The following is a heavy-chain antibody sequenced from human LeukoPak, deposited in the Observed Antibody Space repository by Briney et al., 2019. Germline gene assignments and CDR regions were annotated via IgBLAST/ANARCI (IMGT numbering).Heavy chain of an antibody. Sequence: GGSLRLSCAASGFTFSNAWMSWVRQAPGKGLEWVGRIKSKTDGGTTDYAAPVKGRFTISRDDSKNTLYLQMNSLKTEDTAVYYCTTRNSAVAGHDYWGQGTLVTVSS. CDR2: IKSKTDGGTT. D-gene: IGHD6-19*01. V-gene: IGHV3-15*01. CDR3: TTRNSAVAGHDY. CDR1: GFTFSNAW. J-gene: IGHJ4*02.